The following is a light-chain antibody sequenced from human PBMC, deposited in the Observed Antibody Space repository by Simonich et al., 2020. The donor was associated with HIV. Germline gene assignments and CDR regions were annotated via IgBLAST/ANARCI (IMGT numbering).Light chain of an antibody. V-gene: IGKV4-1*01. CDR1: PSVLYSSNNKDY. Sequence: DIVMTQSPDSLALSLGGRATINCKSSPSVLYSSNNKDYLAWYQQKPGKPPNLLIYWASARESGVPDRFNGSGSETDFTLTISGLQAEDVAVYYCQQYYSTPSFGQGTKVEIK. J-gene: IGKJ1*01. CDR3: QQYYSTPS. CDR2: WAS.